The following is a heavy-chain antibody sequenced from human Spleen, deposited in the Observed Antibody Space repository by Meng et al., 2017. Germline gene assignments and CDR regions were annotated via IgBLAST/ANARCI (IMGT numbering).Heavy chain of an antibody. J-gene: IGHJ6*02. D-gene: IGHD2-15*01. CDR3: ARHLLAKYYYYYYGMDV. CDR1: GFTFSDYY. V-gene: IGHV3-11*01. Sequence: GESLKISCAASGFTFSDYYMSWIRQAPGKGLEWVSYISSSGSTIYYADSVKGRFTISRDNAKNSLYLQMNSLRAEDTAVYYCARHLLAKYYYYYYGMDVWGQGTTVTVSS. CDR2: ISSSGSTI.